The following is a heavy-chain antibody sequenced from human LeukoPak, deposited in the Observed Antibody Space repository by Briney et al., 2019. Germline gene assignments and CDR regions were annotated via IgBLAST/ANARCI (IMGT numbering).Heavy chain of an antibody. D-gene: IGHD2-15*01. Sequence: PGGSLRLSCAASGFTFSSYAMSWVRQAPGKGLEWVSAISGSGGSTYYADSVKGRFTISRDNSKNTLYLQMNSLRAEDMAVYYCARQLGYCSDGSCYFDYWGQGTLVTVSS. V-gene: IGHV3-23*01. CDR3: ARQLGYCSDGSCYFDY. CDR2: ISGSGGST. CDR1: GFTFSSYA. J-gene: IGHJ4*02.